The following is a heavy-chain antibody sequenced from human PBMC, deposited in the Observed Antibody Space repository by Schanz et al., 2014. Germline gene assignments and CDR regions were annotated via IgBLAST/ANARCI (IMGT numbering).Heavy chain of an antibody. J-gene: IGHJ4*02. D-gene: IGHD4-17*01. CDR3: TRPRFDYGEVDY. Sequence: QAQLMESGGGVVQPGTSLILSCSASGFSLNTYGIHWVRQPAGKGLEWVAVIWNNGVTKYYADSVRGRFTISRDRFQNTLYHRMSSLRAEDTAVYYCTRPRFDYGEVDYWGQGTLVTVSS. CDR2: IWNNGVTK. V-gene: IGHV3-33*01. CDR1: GFSLNTYG.